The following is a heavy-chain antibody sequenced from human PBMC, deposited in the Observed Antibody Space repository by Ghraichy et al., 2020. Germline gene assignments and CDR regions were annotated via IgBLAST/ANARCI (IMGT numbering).Heavy chain of an antibody. CDR2: IRSKNDGGTT. D-gene: IGHD2-2*01. CDR1: GFAVSVAW. CDR3: ATGVSPAGHDGF. J-gene: IGHJ4*02. V-gene: IGHV3-15*01. Sequence: GGSLNISCAASGFAVSVAWLMWVRQSPGKGLEWVGQIRSKNDGGTTDYAAPVEGRFTISRDDSKTTVYLQMNTLQIEDTAVYYCATGVSPAGHDGFWGQGTLVPVSS.